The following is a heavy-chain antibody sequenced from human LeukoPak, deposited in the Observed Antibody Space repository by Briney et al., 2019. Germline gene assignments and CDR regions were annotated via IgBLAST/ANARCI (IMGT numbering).Heavy chain of an antibody. V-gene: IGHV3-30-3*01. CDR1: GLTFSGYA. Sequence: PGKSLRLSCAASGLTFSGYAMYWVRQAPGQGLEWVAVISYDGSNKYYADSVKGQFTISRDNSKNTLYLQMNSLRTEDTAVYYCARGSPPDYWGQGTLVTVSS. CDR2: ISYDGSNK. J-gene: IGHJ4*02. CDR3: ARGSPPDY.